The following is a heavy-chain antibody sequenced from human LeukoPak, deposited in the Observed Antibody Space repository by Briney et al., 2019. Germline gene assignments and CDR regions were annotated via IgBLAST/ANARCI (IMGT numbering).Heavy chain of an antibody. CDR1: DDSITMYY. J-gene: IGHJ6*03. D-gene: IGHD4-11*01. V-gene: IGHV4-59*01. CDR2: VDHTGST. Sequence: PSDTLSLTYSVSDDSITMYYWTWIRQPPGKGLEWIGYVDHTGSTNFNPSLNGRVSISRDTSKNLFSLRLRSVTAADTAVYFCARGRVSSSTWYSTYYYYFYMDVWGKGTTVTVSS. CDR3: ARGRVSSSTWYSTYYYYFYMDV.